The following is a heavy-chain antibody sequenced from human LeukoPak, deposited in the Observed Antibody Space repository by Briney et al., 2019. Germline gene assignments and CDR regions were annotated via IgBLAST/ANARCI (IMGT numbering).Heavy chain of an antibody. Sequence: PSETLSLTCTVSGGSINSDYYYWSWIRQHPGRGLEWIGYIYHSGTTYYNPPLESRVTISIDTSKNQFSLTLYSVTAADTAVYYCARDPDLYYYGSGNGRGGLYWGQGTLVTVSS. CDR1: GGSINSDYYY. D-gene: IGHD3-10*01. CDR3: ARDPDLYYYGSGNGRGGLY. J-gene: IGHJ4*02. V-gene: IGHV4-31*03. CDR2: IYHSGTT.